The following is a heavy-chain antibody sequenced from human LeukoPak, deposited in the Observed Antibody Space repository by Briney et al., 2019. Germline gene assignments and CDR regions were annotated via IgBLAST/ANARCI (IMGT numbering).Heavy chain of an antibody. D-gene: IGHD3-22*01. Sequence: GGSLRLSCAASGFTFSSYGMHWVRQAPGKGLEWVAFIRYDGSTKYYADSVKGRFTISRDNSKNTLYLQMNSLRAEDTAVYYCAKERIGLYYYDSSGYAYWGQGTLVTVSS. CDR3: AKERIGLYYYDSSGYAY. V-gene: IGHV3-30*02. J-gene: IGHJ4*02. CDR1: GFTFSSYG. CDR2: IRYDGSTK.